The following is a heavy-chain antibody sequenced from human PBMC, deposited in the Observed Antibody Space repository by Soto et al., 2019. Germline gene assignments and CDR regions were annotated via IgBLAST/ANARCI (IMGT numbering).Heavy chain of an antibody. V-gene: IGHV3-7*05. CDR1: GFTFRTYW. Sequence: EVQLVESGGGLVQPGGSLRLFCGASGFTFRTYWLSWVRQVPGKGLEWVANINQDGSEKNYVDSVKGRFTISRDNAKNSLYLQMSSLRAGDTALYYCARDGSTSWYSYDYHGMDVWGQGTTVTVSS. D-gene: IGHD5-18*01. CDR3: ARDGSTSWYSYDYHGMDV. CDR2: INQDGSEK. J-gene: IGHJ6*02.